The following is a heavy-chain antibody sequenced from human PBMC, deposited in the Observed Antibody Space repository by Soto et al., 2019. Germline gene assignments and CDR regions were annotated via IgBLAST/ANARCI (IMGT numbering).Heavy chain of an antibody. CDR2: IYPGDSDT. J-gene: IGHJ3*02. CDR3: ARHEIYCSSTSCYLFGAFDI. D-gene: IGHD2-2*01. CDR1: DYTFAAYW. Sequence: GESLKISCKGFDYTFAAYWIGWVRQMPGKGLEWMGIIYPGDSDTRYSPSFQGQVTISADKSISTAYLQWSSLTASDTAMYYCARHEIYCSSTSCYLFGAFDIWGQGTMVTVSS. V-gene: IGHV5-51*01.